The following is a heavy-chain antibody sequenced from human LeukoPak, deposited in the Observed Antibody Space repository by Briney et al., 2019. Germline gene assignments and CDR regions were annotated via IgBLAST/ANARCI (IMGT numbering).Heavy chain of an antibody. V-gene: IGHV1-69*04. D-gene: IGHD2-2*01. CDR1: GYTFTSYD. Sequence: SVKVSCKASGYTFTSYDINWVRQAPGQGLEWMGRIIPILGIANYAQKFQGRVTITADKSTSTAYMELSSLRSEDTAVYYCARAGSTSSNWFDPWGQGTLVTVSS. CDR2: IIPILGIA. CDR3: ARAGSTSSNWFDP. J-gene: IGHJ5*02.